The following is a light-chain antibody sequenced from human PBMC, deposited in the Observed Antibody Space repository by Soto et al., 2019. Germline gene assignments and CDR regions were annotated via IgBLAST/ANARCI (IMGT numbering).Light chain of an antibody. V-gene: IGLV2-11*01. CDR2: DVN. J-gene: IGLJ2*01. CDR1: SSDVGGYNY. Sequence: QSVLTQPRSVSGSPGQSVTISCTGTSSDVGGYNYVSWYQQHPGKVPKLMIYDVNKRPPGVPDRFSGSKSGNTASLTISGLQAEDEADYYCCSYAGTFVVFGGGTKVTVL. CDR3: CSYAGTFVV.